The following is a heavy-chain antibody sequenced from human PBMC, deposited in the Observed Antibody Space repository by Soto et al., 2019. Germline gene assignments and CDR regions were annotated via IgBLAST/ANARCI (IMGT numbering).Heavy chain of an antibody. Sequence: PGGSLRLSCAASGFTFSSYAMSWVRQAPGKGLEWVSAINGSGGSTYYADSVKGRFTISRDNSKNTLYLQMNSLRAEDTAVYYCASLSILAPGTGYWGQGTLVTVSS. D-gene: IGHD6-13*01. CDR3: ASLSILAPGTGY. J-gene: IGHJ4*02. CDR2: INGSGGST. CDR1: GFTFSSYA. V-gene: IGHV3-23*01.